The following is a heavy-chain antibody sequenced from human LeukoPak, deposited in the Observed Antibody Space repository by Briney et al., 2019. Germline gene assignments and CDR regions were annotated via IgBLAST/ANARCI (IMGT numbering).Heavy chain of an antibody. V-gene: IGHV3-23*01. Sequence: GGSLRLSCAASGFTFSGFAMSWVRQAPGKGLEWVSGISGSGGSTFYADSVKGRFTISGDNSKNTLYLQMNSLRVEDTAVYYCARAPREYSSGLAAFDMWGQGTMVTVSS. CDR1: GFTFSGFA. J-gene: IGHJ3*02. CDR3: ARAPREYSSGLAAFDM. D-gene: IGHD6-19*01. CDR2: ISGSGGST.